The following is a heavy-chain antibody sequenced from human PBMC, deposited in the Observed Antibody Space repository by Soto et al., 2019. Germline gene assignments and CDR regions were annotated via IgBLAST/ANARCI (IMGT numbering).Heavy chain of an antibody. D-gene: IGHD6-19*01. V-gene: IGHV3-23*01. J-gene: IGHJ4*02. CDR3: ASRSSGWYFDY. CDR2: ISGSGGST. CDR1: GFTFSSYA. Sequence: EVQLLESGGGLVQPGGSLRLSCAASGFTFSSYAMNWVRQAPGKGLEWVSVISGSGGSTYYADSVKGRFTISRDNSKNTLYLHMNSLRVEDTSVYYCASRSSGWYFDYWGQGTLVTVSS.